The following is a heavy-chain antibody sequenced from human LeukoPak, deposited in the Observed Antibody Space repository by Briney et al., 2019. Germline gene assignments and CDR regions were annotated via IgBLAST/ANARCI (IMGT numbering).Heavy chain of an antibody. CDR2: IWSDGSNK. CDR1: GFTFSSYS. D-gene: IGHD5-18*01. J-gene: IGHJ4*02. V-gene: IGHV3-33*01. Sequence: GGSLRLSCAASGFTFSSYSMHWVRQAPGRGLEWVALIWSDGSNKYYAESVKGRFTISRDNSKNTLYLQMDSLRGEDMAVYYCARDLGYNYGHPFDYWGQGTLVTVSS. CDR3: ARDLGYNYGHPFDY.